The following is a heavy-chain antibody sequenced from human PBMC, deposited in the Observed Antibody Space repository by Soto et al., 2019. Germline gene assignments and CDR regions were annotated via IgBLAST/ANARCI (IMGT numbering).Heavy chain of an antibody. CDR1: GGTFSSYA. D-gene: IGHD6-19*01. V-gene: IGHV1-69*13. CDR3: ARDLGSGWYDNWFDP. Sequence: ASVKVSCKASGGTFSSYAISWVRQAPGQGLEWMGGIIPIFGTANYAQKFQGRVTITADESTSTAHMELSSLRSEDTAVYYCARDLGSGWYDNWFDPWGQGTLVTVSS. J-gene: IGHJ5*02. CDR2: IIPIFGTA.